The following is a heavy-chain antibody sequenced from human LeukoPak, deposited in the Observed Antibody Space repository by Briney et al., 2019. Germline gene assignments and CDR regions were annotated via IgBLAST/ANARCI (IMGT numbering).Heavy chain of an antibody. CDR2: ITTSSSHI. D-gene: IGHD2-2*01. V-gene: IGHV3-21*04. Sequence: GGSLTLSCAASGFTFSGYSMSWVRQAPGKGLEWVSFITTSSSHINYADSVKGRFTISRDNAKNSLYLQMDSLRAEDTGVYYCARRGYCSGTSCYPPDYWGQGTLVTVSS. CDR3: ARRGYCSGTSCYPPDY. J-gene: IGHJ4*02. CDR1: GFTFSGYS.